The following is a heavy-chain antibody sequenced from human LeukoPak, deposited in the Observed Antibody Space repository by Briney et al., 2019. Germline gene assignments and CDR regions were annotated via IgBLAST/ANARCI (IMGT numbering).Heavy chain of an antibody. J-gene: IGHJ4*02. CDR1: GGTFSRYA. CDR2: IIPIFGTA. CDR3: ANGELAGFDY. Sequence: SVKVSCKASGGTFSRYAISWVRQAPGQGLEWMGGIIPIFGTANYAQKFQGRVTITADETTSTAYMELSSLRSEDTAVYYCANGELAGFDYWGQGTLVTVSS. V-gene: IGHV1-69*13. D-gene: IGHD6-19*01.